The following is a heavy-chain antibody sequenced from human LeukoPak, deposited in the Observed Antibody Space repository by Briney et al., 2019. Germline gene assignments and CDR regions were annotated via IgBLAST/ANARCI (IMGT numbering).Heavy chain of an antibody. CDR2: ITSSSSSI. J-gene: IGHJ4*02. CDR3: ARHYYGSGSVDY. D-gene: IGHD3-10*01. Sequence: GGSLRLSCAASGLTFSSYSMNWVRQAPGKGLEWISYITSSSSSIHYADSVKGRFTASRDNAKNSVYLQMNSLRDEDTAVYYCARHYYGSGSVDYWGQGTLVTVSS. V-gene: IGHV3-48*02. CDR1: GLTFSSYS.